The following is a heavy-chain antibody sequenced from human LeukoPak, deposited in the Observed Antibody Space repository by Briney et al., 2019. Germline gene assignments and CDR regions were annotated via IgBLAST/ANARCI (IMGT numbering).Heavy chain of an antibody. V-gene: IGHV3-11*04. D-gene: IGHD3-22*01. CDR1: GFTFSDYY. CDR3: AREWLSRQLNAFDI. Sequence: AGGSLRLSCAASGFTFSDYYMSWIRQAPGKGLEWVSYISSSGSTIYYADSVKGRFTISRDNAKNSLYLQMNSLRAEDTAVYYCAREWLSRQLNAFDIWGQGTMVTVSS. CDR2: ISSSGSTI. J-gene: IGHJ3*02.